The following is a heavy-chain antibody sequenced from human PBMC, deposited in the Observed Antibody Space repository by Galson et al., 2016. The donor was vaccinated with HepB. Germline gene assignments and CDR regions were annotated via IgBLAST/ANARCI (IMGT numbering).Heavy chain of an antibody. J-gene: IGHJ5*02. Sequence: PALVKPTQTLTLTCTFSGFSLSTSGVGVGWIRQPPGKALEWLALIYWDDDKRYSPSLKSRLTITRDTSKNQAVLIMTNMDPVDTATYYCAHTNSGWTGNWFDPWGQGTLVTVSS. CDR1: GFSLSTSGVG. CDR3: AHTNSGWTGNWFDP. CDR2: IYWDDDK. D-gene: IGHD6-19*01. V-gene: IGHV2-5*02.